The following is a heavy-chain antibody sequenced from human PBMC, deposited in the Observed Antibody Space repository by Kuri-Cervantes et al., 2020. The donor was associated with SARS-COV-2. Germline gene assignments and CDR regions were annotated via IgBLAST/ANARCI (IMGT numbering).Heavy chain of an antibody. CDR2: VNSDGSDR. D-gene: IGHD1-1*01. Sequence: GGSLRLSCAASGFNFGIHWMHWVRQAPGKGLVWVSRVNSDGSDRRYADSVKGRFTLSRDNAKNMLFLQMNSLRAEDTAVYYCVRDGDHWNFDYWGQGTLVTVSS. J-gene: IGHJ4*02. V-gene: IGHV3-74*01. CDR3: VRDGDHWNFDY. CDR1: GFNFGIHW.